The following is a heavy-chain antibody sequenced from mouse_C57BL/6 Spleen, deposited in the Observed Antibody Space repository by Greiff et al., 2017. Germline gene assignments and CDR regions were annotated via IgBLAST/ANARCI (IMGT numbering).Heavy chain of an antibody. V-gene: IGHV5-17*01. CDR2: ISSGSSTI. D-gene: IGHD3-3*01. J-gene: IGHJ4*01. CDR1: GFTFTDYG. Sequence: EVKLMESGGGLVKPGGSLKLSCEATGFTFTDYGMHWVRQAPEQGLEWVAYISSGSSTIYYADTVQGRFTISRDNAKNTLFLQMTSLRSEDTAMXYCGRCGAVYAMDYWGQGTSVTVSS. CDR3: GRCGAVYAMDY.